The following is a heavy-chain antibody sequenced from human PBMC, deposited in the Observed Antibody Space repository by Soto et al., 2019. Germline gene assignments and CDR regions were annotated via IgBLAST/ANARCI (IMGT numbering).Heavy chain of an antibody. CDR1: GGSISSNNYY. Sequence: QLQLQESGPGLVKPSETLSLTCTVSGGSISSNNYYWDWIRQPPGKGLEWIGSIYYSGSTYYNPSLKSRVTISVDTSKNQFSLKLSSVTAADTAVYYCARRSSGWYMIDYWGQGTLVTVSS. J-gene: IGHJ4*02. CDR3: ARRSSGWYMIDY. CDR2: IYYSGST. V-gene: IGHV4-39*01. D-gene: IGHD6-19*01.